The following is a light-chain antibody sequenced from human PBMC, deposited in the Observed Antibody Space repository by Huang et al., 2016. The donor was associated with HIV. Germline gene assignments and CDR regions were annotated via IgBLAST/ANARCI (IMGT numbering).Light chain of an antibody. J-gene: IGKJ5*01. CDR2: NAS. CDR3: QLYGSPLSIT. V-gene: IGKV3-20*01. CDR1: QSVNSNF. Sequence: EIVLTQSPGPLSLSPGERATLSCSASQSVNSNFLAWYQQKPGQAPRRLIYNASSRAAGIPDRVSGSGSGTDFTLTISRLESEDFAVYYCQLYGSPLSITFGQGTRLEI.